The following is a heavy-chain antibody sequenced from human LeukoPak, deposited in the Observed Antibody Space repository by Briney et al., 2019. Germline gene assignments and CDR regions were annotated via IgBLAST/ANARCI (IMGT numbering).Heavy chain of an antibody. CDR1: GGSVSSGNYY. D-gene: IGHD6-13*01. CDR3: ARENSNSWYLDY. J-gene: IGHJ4*02. CDR2: IYNSGST. Sequence: SETLSLTCTVSGGSVSSGNYYWSWIRQPPGKGLEWIGYIYNSGSTNYNPSLKSRVTISVDTSKNQFSLKLSSVTAADTAVYYCARENSNSWYLDYWGQGTLVTVSS. V-gene: IGHV4-61*01.